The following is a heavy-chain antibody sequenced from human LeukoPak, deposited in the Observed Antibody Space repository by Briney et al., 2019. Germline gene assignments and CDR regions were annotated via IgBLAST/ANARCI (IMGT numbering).Heavy chain of an antibody. J-gene: IGHJ5*02. Sequence: SETLSLTCAVYGGPFSGYYWSWIRQPPGKGLEWIGEINHSGSTNYNPSLKSRVTISVDTSKNQFSLKLSSVTAADTAVYYCARVKDLNWFDPWGQGTLVTVSS. CDR2: INHSGST. CDR1: GGPFSGYY. V-gene: IGHV4-34*01. CDR3: ARVKDLNWFDP.